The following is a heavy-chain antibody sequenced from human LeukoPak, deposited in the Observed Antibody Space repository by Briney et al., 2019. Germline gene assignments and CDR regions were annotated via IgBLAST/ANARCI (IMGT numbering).Heavy chain of an antibody. CDR1: GYSISSGYY. D-gene: IGHD6-19*01. CDR2: IYHSGST. Sequence: SETLSLTCAVSGYSISSGYYWGWIRQPPGKGLEWIGSIYHSGSTYYNPSLKSRVTISVDTSKNQFSLKLSSVTAADTAVYCCAGLIAVAGTNAFDIWGQGTMVTVSS. J-gene: IGHJ3*02. CDR3: AGLIAVAGTNAFDI. V-gene: IGHV4-38-2*01.